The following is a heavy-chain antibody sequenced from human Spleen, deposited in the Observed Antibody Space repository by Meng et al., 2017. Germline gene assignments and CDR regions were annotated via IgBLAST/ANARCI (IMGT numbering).Heavy chain of an antibody. J-gene: IGHJ6*02. V-gene: IGHV3-74*01. CDR3: AKGLGLDYYYGMDV. CDR2: INTDGSTT. Sequence: GGSLRLSCVASGFTFSSYWMHWVRQDPGKGLVWVSRINTDGSTTSYADSVKGRFTISRDNAKNPLYLQMNSLRAEDTAVYYCAKGLGLDYYYGMDVWGQGTTVTVSS. CDR1: GFTFSSYW. D-gene: IGHD7-27*01.